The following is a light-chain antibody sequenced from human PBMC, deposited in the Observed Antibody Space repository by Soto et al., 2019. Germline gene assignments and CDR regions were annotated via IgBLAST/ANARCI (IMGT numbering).Light chain of an antibody. CDR1: SSDVGGYNY. CDR3: SSYTSSSTPVV. CDR2: EVS. Sequence: QSALTQPASVSGSPGQSITISCTGTSSDVGGYNYVSWYQQHPGKAPKLLIYEVSNRPSGVSNRFSGSESGNTASRTISGLQGEDEPDYYCSSYTSSSTPVVFGGGTKLTVL. V-gene: IGLV2-14*01. J-gene: IGLJ2*01.